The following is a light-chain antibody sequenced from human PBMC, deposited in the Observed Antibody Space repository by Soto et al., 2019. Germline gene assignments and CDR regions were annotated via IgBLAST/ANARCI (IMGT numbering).Light chain of an antibody. J-gene: IGKJ2*01. Sequence: DIQLTQSPSTLSASVGDRVTITCRASQRISSWLAWYQQKPGKAPKLLIFDASALESGVLSRFSGSGSGTEFTLTISSLQPDDFATYYCQQYNSYSQYTFGQG. CDR1: QRISSW. CDR2: DAS. CDR3: QQYNSYSQYT. V-gene: IGKV1-5*01.